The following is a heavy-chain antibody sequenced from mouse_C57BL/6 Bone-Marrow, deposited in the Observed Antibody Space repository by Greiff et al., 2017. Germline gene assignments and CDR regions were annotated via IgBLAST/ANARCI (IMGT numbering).Heavy chain of an antibody. V-gene: IGHV5-6*02. Sequence: EVTLEESGGDLVKPGGSLKLSCAASGFTFSSYGMSLVRQTPDKRLEWVATISSGGSYTYYPDSVKGRFPISRDNAKNTLYLQMSSRKSEDTAMYYWERRGYDYDPFAYWGQGTLVTVSA. D-gene: IGHD2-4*01. CDR2: ISSGGSYT. J-gene: IGHJ3*01. CDR3: ERRGYDYDPFAY. CDR1: GFTFSSYG.